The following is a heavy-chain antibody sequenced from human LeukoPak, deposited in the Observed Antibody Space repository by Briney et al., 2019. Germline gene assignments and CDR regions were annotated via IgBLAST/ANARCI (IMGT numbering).Heavy chain of an antibody. J-gene: IGHJ4*02. V-gene: IGHV3-7*01. CDR1: GFTFSSYW. Sequence: GGSLRLSCAASGFTFSSYWMSWVRQAPGKGLEWVANIKQDGSEKYYVDSGKGRFTISRDNAKNSLYLQMNSLRAEDTAVYYCARAWGLAYGYYDSSGPSILTYYFDYWGQGTLVTVSS. D-gene: IGHD3-22*01. CDR2: IKQDGSEK. CDR3: ARAWGLAYGYYDSSGPSILTYYFDY.